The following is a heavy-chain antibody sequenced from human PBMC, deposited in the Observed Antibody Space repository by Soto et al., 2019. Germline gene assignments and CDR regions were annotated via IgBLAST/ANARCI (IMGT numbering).Heavy chain of an antibody. J-gene: IGHJ5*02. Sequence: ASVKVSCKASGYTFTSYAMHWVRQAPGQRLEWMGWINAGNGSTKYSQKFQGRVTITRDTSAGTAYMELSSLRSEDTAVYYCARGYYDSSGYFNWFDPWGQGTLVTVSS. V-gene: IGHV1-3*01. CDR3: ARGYYDSSGYFNWFDP. CDR2: INAGNGST. D-gene: IGHD3-22*01. CDR1: GYTFTSYA.